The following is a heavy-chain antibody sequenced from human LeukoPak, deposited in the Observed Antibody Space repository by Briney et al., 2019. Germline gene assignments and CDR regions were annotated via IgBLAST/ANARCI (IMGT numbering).Heavy chain of an antibody. J-gene: IGHJ4*02. CDR1: GFTFSSYS. CDR3: ARIGYSGYNFDY. D-gene: IGHD5-12*01. Sequence: GRSLRLSCAASGFTFSSYSMNWVRQAPGKGLEWVSSISSSSSYIYYADSVKGRFTISRDNAKNSLYLQMNSLRAEDTAVYYWARIGYSGYNFDYWGQGTLVPVSS. V-gene: IGHV3-21*01. CDR2: ISSSSSYI.